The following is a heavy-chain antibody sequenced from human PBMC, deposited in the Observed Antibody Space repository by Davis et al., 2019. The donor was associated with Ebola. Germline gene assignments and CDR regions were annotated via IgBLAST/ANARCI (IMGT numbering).Heavy chain of an antibody. Sequence: PGGSLRLSCAASGFTFSSYAMSWVRQAPGKGLEWVAVISYDGSNKYYADSVKGRFTISRDNSKNTLYLQMNSLRAEDTAVYYCARDLPGGDWYFDLWGRGTLVTVSS. J-gene: IGHJ2*01. D-gene: IGHD1-14*01. CDR1: GFTFSSYA. CDR3: ARDLPGGDWYFDL. CDR2: ISYDGSNK. V-gene: IGHV3-30*03.